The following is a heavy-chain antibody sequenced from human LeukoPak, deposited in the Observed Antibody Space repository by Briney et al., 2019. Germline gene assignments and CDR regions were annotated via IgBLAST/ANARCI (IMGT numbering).Heavy chain of an antibody. V-gene: IGHV1-69*04. CDR2: IIPILGIA. CDR1: GGTFSSYA. D-gene: IGHD3-10*01. Sequence: ASVKVSCKASGGTFSSYAISWVRQAPGRGLEWMGRIIPILGIANYAQKFQGRVTITADKSTSTAYMELSSLRSEDTAVYYCAAASQLLWFGEFGYWGQGTLVTVSS. J-gene: IGHJ4*02. CDR3: AAASQLLWFGEFGY.